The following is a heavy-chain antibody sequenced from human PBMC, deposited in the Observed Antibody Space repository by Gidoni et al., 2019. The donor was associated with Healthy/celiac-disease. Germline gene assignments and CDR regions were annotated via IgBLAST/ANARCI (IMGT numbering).Heavy chain of an antibody. V-gene: IGHV4-39*01. CDR2: IYYSGST. J-gene: IGHJ6*02. CDR1: GGSISSSSYY. D-gene: IGHD4-17*01. Sequence: QLQLQESGPGLVKPSETLSLTCTVSGGSISSSSYYWGWIRQPPGKGLEWIGSIYYSGSTYYNPSLKSRVTISVDTSKNQFSLKLSSVTAADTAVYYCARILTTDDGAYYYYGMDVWGQGTTVTVSS. CDR3: ARILTTDDGAYYYYGMDV.